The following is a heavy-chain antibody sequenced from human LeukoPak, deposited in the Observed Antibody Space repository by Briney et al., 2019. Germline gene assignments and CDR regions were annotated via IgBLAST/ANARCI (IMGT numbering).Heavy chain of an antibody. CDR1: GYTFTDYY. D-gene: IGHD1-26*01. Sequence: GASVKVSCKASGYTFTDYYMHWVRQAPGQGLEWMGWINPNSGGTNYAQKFQGRVTMTRDTSISTAYMELSWLTPDDTAVYYCARSSSRGNWFDPWGQGTLVTVSS. J-gene: IGHJ5*02. CDR3: ARSSSRGNWFDP. CDR2: INPNSGGT. V-gene: IGHV1-2*02.